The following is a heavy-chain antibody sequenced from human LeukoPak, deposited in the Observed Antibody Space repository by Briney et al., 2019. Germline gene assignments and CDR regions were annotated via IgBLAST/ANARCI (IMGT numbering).Heavy chain of an antibody. CDR3: AREYTLYRSGWFLDY. D-gene: IGHD6-19*01. V-gene: IGHV4-39*07. CDR1: GDSSYNSLYS. J-gene: IGHJ4*02. CDR2: IDYSGST. Sequence: YPSQTLSLTRTVSGDSSYNSLYSWGWIRQPPGKGLEWIGSIDYSGSTYYNPSLKSRATISIDTSKNQFSLNLSSVTAADTAVYYCAREYTLYRSGWFLDYWGQGTLVTVSS.